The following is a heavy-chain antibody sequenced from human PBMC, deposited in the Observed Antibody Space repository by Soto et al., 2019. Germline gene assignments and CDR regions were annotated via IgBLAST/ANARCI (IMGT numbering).Heavy chain of an antibody. V-gene: IGHV1-18*04. D-gene: IGHD2-2*03. CDR3: ARVGIVVVPANYGMDV. CDR1: GYTFTSYG. J-gene: IGHJ6*02. Sequence: ASVKVSCKASGYTFTSYGISWVQQAPGQGLEWMGWISAYNGNTNYAQKLQGRVTMTTDTSTSTAYMELRSLRSDDTAVYYCARVGIVVVPANYGMDVWGQGTTVTVSS. CDR2: ISAYNGNT.